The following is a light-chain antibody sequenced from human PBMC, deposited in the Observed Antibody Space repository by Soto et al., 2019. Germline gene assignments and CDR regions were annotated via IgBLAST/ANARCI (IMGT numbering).Light chain of an antibody. CDR1: QDINNF. Sequence: DIQMTQSPSSLSASVGERVTITCRASQDINNFLAWYQQEPGKVPRLLIYAASTLHTGVPSRFSGSGSGTDFTLTISSLQPEDVASYYCQKYNSAPRTFGGGTKVDI. J-gene: IGKJ4*01. CDR2: AAS. CDR3: QKYNSAPRT. V-gene: IGKV1-27*01.